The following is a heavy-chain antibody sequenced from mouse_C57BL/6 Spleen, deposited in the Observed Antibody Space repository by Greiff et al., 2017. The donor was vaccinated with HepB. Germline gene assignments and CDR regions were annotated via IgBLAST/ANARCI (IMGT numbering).Heavy chain of an antibody. V-gene: IGHV2-6-1*01. D-gene: IGHD2-4*01. Sequence: QVQLKQSGPGLVAPSQSLSITCTVSGFSLTSYGVHWVRQPPGKGLEWLVVIWSDGSTTYNSALKSRLSISKDNSKSQVFLKMNSLQTDDTAMYYCARHDYDGEWFAYWGQGTLVTVSA. CDR2: IWSDGST. CDR3: ARHDYDGEWFAY. J-gene: IGHJ3*01. CDR1: GFSLTSYG.